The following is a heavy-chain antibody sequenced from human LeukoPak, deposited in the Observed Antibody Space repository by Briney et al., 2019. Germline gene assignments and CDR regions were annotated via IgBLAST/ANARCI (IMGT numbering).Heavy chain of an antibody. CDR1: AFIFSNYD. CDR2: IRYDGSNK. V-gene: IGHV3-30*02. J-gene: IGHJ3*02. CDR3: ARGGSYLSAFDI. Sequence: GGSLRLPCAASAFIFSNYDMHWVRQAPGKGLEWVTLIRYDGSNKYYADSVQGRFTISRDNSKNTLFLQMNSLRAEDTAVYHCARGGSYLSAFDIWGQGTMVTVSS. D-gene: IGHD1-26*01.